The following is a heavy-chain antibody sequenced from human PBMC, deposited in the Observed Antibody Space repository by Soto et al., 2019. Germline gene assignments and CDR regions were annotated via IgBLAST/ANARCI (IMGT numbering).Heavy chain of an antibody. V-gene: IGHV4-4*07. D-gene: IGHD4-4*01. Sequence: QVQLQESGPGLVKPSETLSLTCTVSGASISSYYWSWIRQPAGKGLEWIGRIHTSGGTNYNASLKSRVTMSVDTSKNQFSLKLSSVTAADTAVYFCARIDYSRQVAPYFYGMDVWGQGTTVTVSS. J-gene: IGHJ6*02. CDR2: IHTSGGT. CDR3: ARIDYSRQVAPYFYGMDV. CDR1: GASISSYY.